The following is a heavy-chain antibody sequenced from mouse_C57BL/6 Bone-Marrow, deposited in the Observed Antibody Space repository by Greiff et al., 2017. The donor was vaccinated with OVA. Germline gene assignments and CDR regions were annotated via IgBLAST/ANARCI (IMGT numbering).Heavy chain of an antibody. CDR2: IDPSDSYT. D-gene: IGHD3-1*01. J-gene: IGHJ2*01. Sequence: VQLQQPGAELVKPGASVKLSCKASGYTFTSYWMQWVKQRPGQGLEWIGEIDPSDSYTNYNQKFKGKATLTVDTSSSTAYMQLSSLTSEDSAVYYCARRGRTRGFDYWGQGTTLTVSS. V-gene: IGHV1-50*01. CDR1: GYTFTSYW. CDR3: ARRGRTRGFDY.